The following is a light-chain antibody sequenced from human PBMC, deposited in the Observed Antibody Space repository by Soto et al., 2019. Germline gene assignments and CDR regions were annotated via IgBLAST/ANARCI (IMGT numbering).Light chain of an antibody. Sequence: EIVMTQSPATLSVSPGGGATLTCRASQSVNTRLAWYQQRRGQPARLLINEASTRATGIPGRFSGSGSGTQFTLTISSLQSEDFATYFCQQYFDWPWTFGQGTKVEI. CDR2: EAS. J-gene: IGKJ1*01. V-gene: IGKV3D-15*01. CDR3: QQYFDWPWT. CDR1: QSVNTR.